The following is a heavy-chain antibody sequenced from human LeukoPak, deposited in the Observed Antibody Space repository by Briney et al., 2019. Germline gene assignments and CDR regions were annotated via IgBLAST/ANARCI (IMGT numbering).Heavy chain of an antibody. J-gene: IGHJ4*02. CDR3: ARAPRDSNGYYMRSFDS. CDR1: GYSISSDCY. V-gene: IGHV4-38-2*02. D-gene: IGHD3-22*01. CDR2: IYHSGYT. Sequence: PSETLSLTCSVSGYSISSDCYWAWIRPPPGQGLEWIGGIYHSGYTYYYPPLKSRVTLSVDTSKNQFSLRLSSVTAADTAVYYCARAPRDSNGYYMRSFDSWGQGTLVIVSS.